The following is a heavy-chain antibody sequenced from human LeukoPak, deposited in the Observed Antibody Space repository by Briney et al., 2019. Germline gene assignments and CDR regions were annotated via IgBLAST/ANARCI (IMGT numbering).Heavy chain of an antibody. D-gene: IGHD6-19*01. Sequence: GASVKVSCKASGYTFTGYYMHWVRQAPGQGLEWMGRIIPILGITNYAQKFQGRVTITADKSTSTASMELSSLRSEDTAVYYCAREDEAVAYEYWGQGTLVTVSS. J-gene: IGHJ4*02. CDR1: GYTFTGYY. CDR2: IIPILGIT. CDR3: AREDEAVAYEY. V-gene: IGHV1-69*04.